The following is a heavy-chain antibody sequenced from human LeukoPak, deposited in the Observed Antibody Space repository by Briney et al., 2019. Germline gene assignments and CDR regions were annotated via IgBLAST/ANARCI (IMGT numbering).Heavy chain of an antibody. Sequence: GGSLRLSCGASGFTFSSYWMHWVRQAPGKGLVWISRINSDGSTTSYADSVKGRFTISRDNAKNSLYLQMNSLRAEDTALYYCAKGQKTGYSSRDDAFDIWGQGTMVTVSS. V-gene: IGHV3-74*01. D-gene: IGHD6-13*01. CDR1: GFTFSSYW. CDR3: AKGQKTGYSSRDDAFDI. J-gene: IGHJ3*02. CDR2: INSDGSTT.